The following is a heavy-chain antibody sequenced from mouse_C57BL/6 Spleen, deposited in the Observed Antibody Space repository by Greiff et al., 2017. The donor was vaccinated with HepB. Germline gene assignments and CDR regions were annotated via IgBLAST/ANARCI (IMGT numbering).Heavy chain of an antibody. CDR3: ARRGNDYDPFAY. CDR2: IYPSDSET. CDR1: GYTFTSYW. V-gene: IGHV1-61*01. J-gene: IGHJ3*01. Sequence: QVQLQQPGAELVRPGSSVKLSCKASGYTFTSYWMDWVKQRPGQGLEWIGNIYPSDSETHYNQKFKDTATLTVDKSSSTAYMQLSSLTSEDSAVYYCARRGNDYDPFAYWGQVTLVTVSA. D-gene: IGHD2-4*01.